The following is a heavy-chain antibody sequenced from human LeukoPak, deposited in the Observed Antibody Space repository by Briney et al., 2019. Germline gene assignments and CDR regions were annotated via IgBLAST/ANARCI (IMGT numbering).Heavy chain of an antibody. D-gene: IGHD3-10*01. CDR3: ATLYGSGSYYGNYYYGMDV. CDR1: GFTFSDYY. V-gene: IGHV3-11*01. J-gene: IGHJ6*02. CDR2: ISSSGSTI. Sequence: GGSLRLSCAASGFTFSDYYMSWIRQAPGKGLEWVSYISSSGSTIYYQDSVKGRFTISRDNAKNSLYLQMNSLRAEDAAVYYCATLYGSGSYYGNYYYGMDVWGQGTTVTVSS.